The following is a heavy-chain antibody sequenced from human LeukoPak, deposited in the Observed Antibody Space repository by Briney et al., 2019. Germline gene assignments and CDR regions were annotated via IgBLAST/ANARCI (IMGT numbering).Heavy chain of an antibody. CDR2: ISGSGGST. CDR1: GFTFSSYA. D-gene: IGHD3-16*01. Sequence: GGSLRLSCAASGFTFSSYAMSWVRQAPGKGLEWVAAISGSGGSTYYADSVKGRFTISRDNSKNTLYLQMNSLRAEDTAVYYCAKVGARTQRLSHYYYYYYMDVWGKGTTVTVSS. V-gene: IGHV3-23*01. J-gene: IGHJ6*03. CDR3: AKVGARTQRLSHYYYYYYMDV.